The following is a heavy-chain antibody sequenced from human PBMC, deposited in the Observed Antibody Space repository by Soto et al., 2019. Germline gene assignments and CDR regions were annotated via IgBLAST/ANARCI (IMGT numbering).Heavy chain of an antibody. J-gene: IGHJ4*02. CDR2: MSPNSGNT. Sequence: QVQLVQSGAEVKKPGASVKVSCTASGYTFTSLDINWVREASGQGLEWMGWMSPNSGNTGYAQKFQDRVTMTRDTSTNTADMELSSRRSEDTAIYYCARGVNAGVDYWGQGTLVTVSS. D-gene: IGHD7-27*01. V-gene: IGHV1-8*01. CDR3: ARGVNAGVDY. CDR1: GYTFTSLD.